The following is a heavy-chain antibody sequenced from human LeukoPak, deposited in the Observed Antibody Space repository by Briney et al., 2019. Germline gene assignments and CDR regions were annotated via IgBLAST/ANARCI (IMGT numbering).Heavy chain of an antibody. J-gene: IGHJ6*03. CDR2: INQDGSEK. V-gene: IGHV3-7*01. CDR1: GFTFSSYW. Sequence: GGSLRLSCAASGFTFSSYWMSWVRQAPGKGLEWVAYINQDGSEKNYADSVKGRFTISRDNAKNSLYLQMNSLRAEDTAVYYCVRVSLSSSPIWGYYYYYMDVWGKGTTVTISS. D-gene: IGHD6-13*01. CDR3: VRVSLSSSPIWGYYYYYMDV.